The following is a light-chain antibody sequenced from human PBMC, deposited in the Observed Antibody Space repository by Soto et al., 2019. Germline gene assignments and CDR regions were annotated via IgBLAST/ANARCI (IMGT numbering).Light chain of an antibody. CDR1: SSHVGSYDF. CDR2: EVT. CDR3: CADAGSSRYV. Sequence: QSALTQPASVSGSPGQSITISCTRSSSHVGSYDFVSWYQQHPGKAPKVLIYEVTKRPSGVSNRFSGSKSGNTASLTISGLQAYDEADYYCCADAGSSRYVFGTGTKLTVL. J-gene: IGLJ1*01. V-gene: IGLV2-23*02.